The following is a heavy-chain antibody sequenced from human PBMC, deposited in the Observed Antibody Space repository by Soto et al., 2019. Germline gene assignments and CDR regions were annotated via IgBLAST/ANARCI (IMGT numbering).Heavy chain of an antibody. CDR3: ARGVVWFGESYYGMDV. CDR1: GGSISSYY. CDR2: IYTSGST. Sequence: PFETLSLTCTVSGGSISSYYWSWIRQPAGKGLEWIGRIYTSGSTNYNPSLKSRVTMSVDTSKNQFSLKLSSVTAADTAVYYCARGVVWFGESYYGMDVWGQGTTVTVSS. D-gene: IGHD3-10*01. J-gene: IGHJ6*02. V-gene: IGHV4-4*07.